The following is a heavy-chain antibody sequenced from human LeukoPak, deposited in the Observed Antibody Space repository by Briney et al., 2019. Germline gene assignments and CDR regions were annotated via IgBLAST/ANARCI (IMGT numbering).Heavy chain of an antibody. CDR2: ISGSGETI. V-gene: IGHV3-11*01. CDR1: GITFSDYY. Sequence: GGSLRLSCAASGITFSDYYMSWIRQAPGKGLEWLSYISGSGETIYQADSVKGRFTISRDNARNSLYLQMNSLRAEDTAVYYCARDSKAYGGACFSGLFEYWGQGTLVTVSS. CDR3: ARDSKAYGGACFSGLFEY. D-gene: IGHD2-21*02. J-gene: IGHJ4*02.